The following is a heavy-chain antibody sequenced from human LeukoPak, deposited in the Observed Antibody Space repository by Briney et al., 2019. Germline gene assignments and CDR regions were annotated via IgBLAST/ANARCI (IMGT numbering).Heavy chain of an antibody. V-gene: IGHV3-15*01. CDR2: IKDRKDGGTT. CDR3: TTATVVWGVSAY. J-gene: IGHJ4*02. Sequence: GGSLRLSCSASGFSVTNGWIRGVRQPPGKGLEWVGRIKDRKDGGTTAYAAPVKGRFTISREDSKNTVYLEMNSLKTEDTAVYFCTTATVVWGVSAYWGQGTLVTVSS. CDR1: GFSVTNGW. D-gene: IGHD3-10*01.